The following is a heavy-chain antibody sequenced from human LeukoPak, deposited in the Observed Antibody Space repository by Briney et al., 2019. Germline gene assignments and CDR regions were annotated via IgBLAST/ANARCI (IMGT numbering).Heavy chain of an antibody. CDR3: AKHDTVFGAAHFYMDV. CDR1: GGSFSGYY. D-gene: IGHD3-3*01. Sequence: SETLSLTCAVYGGSFSGYYWSWIRQPPGKGLEWVGYIYSTGNTNYNPSLKGRVTISLDTSKNQFSLNLGSVTAADTAVYYCAKHDTVFGAAHFYMDVWGKGTTVTVSS. J-gene: IGHJ6*03. V-gene: IGHV4-4*09. CDR2: IYSTGNT.